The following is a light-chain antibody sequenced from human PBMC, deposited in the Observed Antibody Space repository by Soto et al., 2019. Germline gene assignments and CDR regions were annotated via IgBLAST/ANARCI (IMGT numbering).Light chain of an antibody. CDR3: ATWDDRLKGPL. CDR1: SSNIGSMT. V-gene: IGLV1-44*01. J-gene: IGLJ2*01. CDR2: SNN. Sequence: QLVLTQPPSVSGTPGQRVTISCSGSSSNIGSMTVNWYQQLPGTAPKLLIYSNNQRPSGVPDRFSGSKSGTSASLAISGLQSDDEADYYCATWDDRLKGPLFGGGTKVTVL.